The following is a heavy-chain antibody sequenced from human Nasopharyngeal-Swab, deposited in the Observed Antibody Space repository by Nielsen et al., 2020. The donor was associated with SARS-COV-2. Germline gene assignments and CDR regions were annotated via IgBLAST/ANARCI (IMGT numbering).Heavy chain of an antibody. CDR3: AISGWYYAFDI. V-gene: IGHV4-39*07. Sequence: SETLSLTRTKTGGSINSSSYYWGWIRQPPGKGLEWIGSIYYSGSTHYNPSLESRVTISVDTSKNQFSLKLSSVTAADTAVYYCAISGWYYAFDIWGQGTMVTVSS. J-gene: IGHJ3*02. CDR1: GGSINSSSYY. CDR2: IYYSGST. D-gene: IGHD6-19*01.